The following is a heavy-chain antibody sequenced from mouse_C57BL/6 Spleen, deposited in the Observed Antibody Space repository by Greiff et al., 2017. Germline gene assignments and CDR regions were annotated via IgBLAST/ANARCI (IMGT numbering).Heavy chain of an antibody. D-gene: IGHD2-3*01. CDR1: GFTFSSYT. J-gene: IGHJ2*01. CDR2: ISGGGGNT. V-gene: IGHV5-9*01. CDR3: ARRGYSDFDY. Sequence: EVKVVESGGGLVKPGGSLKLSCAASGFTFSSYTMSWVRQTPEKRLEWVATISGGGGNTYYPDSVKGRFTISRDNAKNTRYLQMSSLRSEDTALYYCARRGYSDFDYWGQGTTLTVSS.